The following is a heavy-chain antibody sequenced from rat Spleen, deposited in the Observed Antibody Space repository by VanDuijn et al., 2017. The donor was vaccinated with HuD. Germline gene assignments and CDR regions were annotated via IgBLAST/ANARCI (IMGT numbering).Heavy chain of an antibody. CDR3: AVAGYGY. D-gene: IGHD1-7*01. Sequence: EVKLVESGGGLVQPGRSLKLSCVASGFTFNNYWMSWIRQAPGKGLEWVSSITPGGVTTYYPDSVRGRFTISRDNAKSTLYLQMNSLRCEDTATYYCAVAGYGYWGQGVMVTVSS. J-gene: IGHJ2*01. CDR1: GFTFNNYW. V-gene: IGHV5-58*01. CDR2: ITPGGVTT.